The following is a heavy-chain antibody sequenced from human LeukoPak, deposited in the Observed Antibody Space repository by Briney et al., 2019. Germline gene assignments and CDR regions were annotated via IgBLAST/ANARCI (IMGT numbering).Heavy chain of an antibody. CDR2: IYYSGST. CDR3: ASSWGSGSYDWFDP. D-gene: IGHD3-10*01. J-gene: IGHJ5*02. Sequence: PSETLSLTCTVSGGSISSYYWSWIRQPPGKGLEWIGYIYYSGSTNYNPSLKSRVTISVDTSKNQFSLKLSSVTAADTAVYYCASSWGSGSYDWFDPWGQGTLVTVSS. CDR1: GGSISSYY. V-gene: IGHV4-59*01.